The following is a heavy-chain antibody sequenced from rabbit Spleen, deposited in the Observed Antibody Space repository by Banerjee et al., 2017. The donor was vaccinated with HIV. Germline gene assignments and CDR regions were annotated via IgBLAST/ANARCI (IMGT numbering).Heavy chain of an antibody. CDR1: GFSFSSGYD. J-gene: IGHJ6*01. CDR3: ARDTGSSFSSYGMDL. V-gene: IGHV1S40*01. CDR2: VYNGDSGSRT. Sequence: QSLEESGGGLVQPGGSLKLSCKASGFSFSSGYDMCWVRQAPGKGLEWIACVYNGDSGSRTYYATWAKGRFTISKTSSTTVTLQMTSLTVADTATYFCARDTGSSFSSYGMDLWGPGTLV. D-gene: IGHD8-1*01.